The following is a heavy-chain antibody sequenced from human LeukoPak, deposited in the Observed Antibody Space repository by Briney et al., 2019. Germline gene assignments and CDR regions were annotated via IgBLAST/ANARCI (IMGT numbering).Heavy chain of an antibody. Sequence: GGSLRLSCAASGFTFSSYGMSWVRQAPGKGLEWVSAISGSGGSTYYADSVKGRFTISRDNAKNSLFLQMNSLRAEDTAVYYCARVLRYCSGGNCYSGGLGYMDVWGKGTTVTISS. J-gene: IGHJ6*03. CDR3: ARVLRYCSGGNCYSGGLGYMDV. CDR2: ISGSGGST. D-gene: IGHD2-15*01. CDR1: GFTFSSYG. V-gene: IGHV3-23*01.